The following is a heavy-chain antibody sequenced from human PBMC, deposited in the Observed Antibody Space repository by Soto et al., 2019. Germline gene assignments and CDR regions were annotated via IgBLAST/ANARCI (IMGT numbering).Heavy chain of an antibody. CDR1: GGTFSSYA. CDR2: IIPTCGTA. V-gene: IGHV1-69*01. Sequence: QVQLVQSGAEVKKPGSSVKVSCKASGGTFSSYAISWVRQAPGQGLEWMGGIIPTCGTATYAQKFQGRVTISADESTSTAYMELSSLRSEDTAVYYCARKVAGTTKTFFDYWGQGTLVTVSS. J-gene: IGHJ4*02. D-gene: IGHD1-7*01. CDR3: ARKVAGTTKTFFDY.